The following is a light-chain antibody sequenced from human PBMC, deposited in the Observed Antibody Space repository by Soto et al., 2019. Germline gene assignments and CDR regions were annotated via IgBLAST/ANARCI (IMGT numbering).Light chain of an antibody. CDR3: QQYGNSPIT. V-gene: IGKV3-20*01. CDR2: GTS. J-gene: IGKJ5*01. CDR1: ERIYSAY. Sequence: LVLTQSPGSLSLSPEERSTLSCRASERIYSAYLGWYQQKPGQAPRLLIYGTSSRATGIPDRFSGSGSGTDFTLTISRLGPEDFAVYYCQQYGNSPITFGQGTRL.